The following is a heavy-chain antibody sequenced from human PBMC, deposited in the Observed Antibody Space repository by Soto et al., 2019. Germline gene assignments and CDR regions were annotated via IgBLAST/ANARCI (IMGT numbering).Heavy chain of an antibody. D-gene: IGHD1-1*01. CDR1: GGSFSGYY. V-gene: IGHV4-34*01. CDR3: ASGTACGTTGTSDVSCHNWFDP. CDR2: INHSGST. J-gene: IGHJ5*02. Sequence: SETLSLTCAVYGGSFSGYYWSWIRQPPGKGLEWIGEINHSGSTNYNPSLKSRVTISVDTSKNQFSLKLSSVTAADTAVYYCASGTACGTTGTSDVSCHNWFDPWGQGTLVTVSS.